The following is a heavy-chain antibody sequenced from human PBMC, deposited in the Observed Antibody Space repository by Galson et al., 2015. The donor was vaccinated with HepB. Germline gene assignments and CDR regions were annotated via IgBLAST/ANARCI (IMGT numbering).Heavy chain of an antibody. V-gene: IGHV3-11*06. Sequence: SLRLSCAVSGFTFSDYYMSWVRQAPGKGLEWVSYISSSSRYTDYADSVKGLFTISRDSAKNSLYLQMNSLRVEDTAGYYCARDLLGFGMDVWGQGTTVTVSS. CDR1: GFTFSDYY. CDR3: ARDLLGFGMDV. J-gene: IGHJ6*02. D-gene: IGHD3-16*01. CDR2: ISSSSRYT.